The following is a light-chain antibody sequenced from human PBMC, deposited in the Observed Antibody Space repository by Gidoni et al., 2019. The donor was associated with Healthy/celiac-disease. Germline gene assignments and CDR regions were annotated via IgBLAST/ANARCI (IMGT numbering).Light chain of an antibody. CDR3: QQYYSYSGT. CDR2: AAS. Sequence: AIRMTQSPSSFSASTGDRVTITCRASQGISSYLACYQQKPGKAPKLLIYAASTLQSGVPSRFSGSGSGTDFTLTISCLQSEDFATYYCQQYYSYSGTFGQGTKVEIK. CDR1: QGISSY. J-gene: IGKJ1*01. V-gene: IGKV1-8*01.